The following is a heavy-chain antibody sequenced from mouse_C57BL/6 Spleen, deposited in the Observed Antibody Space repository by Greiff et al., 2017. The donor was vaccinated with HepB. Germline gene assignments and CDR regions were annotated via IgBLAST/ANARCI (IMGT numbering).Heavy chain of an antibody. J-gene: IGHJ2*01. CDR3: ARGNVDY. CDR2: ISDGGSYT. CDR1: GFTFSSYA. Sequence: EVKLMESGGGLVKPGGSLKLSCAASGFTFSSYAMSWVRQTPEKRLEWVATISDGGSYTYYPDNVKGRFTISRDNAKNNLYLQMSHLKSEDTAMYYCARGNVDYWGQGTTLTVSS. V-gene: IGHV5-4*03.